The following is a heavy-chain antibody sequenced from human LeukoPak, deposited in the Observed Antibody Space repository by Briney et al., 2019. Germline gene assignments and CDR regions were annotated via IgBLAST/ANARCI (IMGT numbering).Heavy chain of an antibody. D-gene: IGHD3-22*01. V-gene: IGHV3-23*01. Sequence: PGGSLRLSCAASGFTFSSYAMSWVRQAPGKGLEWVSAISGSGGSTCYADSVKGRFTISRDNSKNTLYLQMNSLRAEDTAVYYCAKDHMSSGYYFYFQHWGQGTLVTVSS. CDR1: GFTFSSYA. CDR3: AKDHMSSGYYFYFQH. J-gene: IGHJ1*01. CDR2: ISGSGGST.